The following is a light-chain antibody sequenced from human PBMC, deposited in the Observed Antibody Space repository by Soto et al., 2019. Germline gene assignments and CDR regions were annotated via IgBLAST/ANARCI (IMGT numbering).Light chain of an antibody. J-gene: IGLJ3*02. CDR2: EVS. Sequence: QSVLTQPASVSGSPGQSITISCTGTSSDVGGYNYVSWYQQHPGKAPKLMIYEVSNRPSGVSTRFSGSKSGNTASLTISGLQAEDEADYYCSSYTCSNSWVFGGGTKLTVL. CDR1: SSDVGGYNY. V-gene: IGLV2-14*01. CDR3: SSYTCSNSWV.